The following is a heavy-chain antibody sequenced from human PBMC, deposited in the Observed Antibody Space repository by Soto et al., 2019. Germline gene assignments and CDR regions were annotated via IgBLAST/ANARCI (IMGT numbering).Heavy chain of an antibody. D-gene: IGHD1-1*01. CDR3: ARGTYKDF. J-gene: IGHJ4*02. V-gene: IGHV1-18*01. CDR1: GYTFITYG. CDR2: ISAYNGTT. Sequence: QVQLVQSGAEVKKPGASVKVSCKASGYTFITYGINWVRQAPGQGLEWMAWISAYNGTTYYAQNFQGRVTITTDTSTSTAYMELGSLRSDDTAIYYFARGTYKDFWGKGTLVTVSS.